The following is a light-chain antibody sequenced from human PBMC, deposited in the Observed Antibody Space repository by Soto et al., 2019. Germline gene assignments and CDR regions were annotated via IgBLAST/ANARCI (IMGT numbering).Light chain of an antibody. V-gene: IGKV3-11*01. CDR2: DAS. J-gene: IGKJ1*01. CDR1: QSVSSY. CDR3: QQRSNWPPLT. Sequence: EIAFTQSPATLSLSPGQRATLSCTASQSVSSYLAWYQQKPGQAPRLLIYDASNRATGIPARFSGSGSGTDFTLTISSLEPEDFAVYYCQQRSNWPPLTFGQGTKV.